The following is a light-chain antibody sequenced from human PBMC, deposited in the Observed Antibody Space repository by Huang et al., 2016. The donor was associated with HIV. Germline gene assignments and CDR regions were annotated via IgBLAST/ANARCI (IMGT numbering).Light chain of an antibody. CDR3: QQRRSWPLT. CDR2: DGS. J-gene: IGKJ4*01. Sequence: EVVLTQSPPTLSLFPGGTATLSCRASQPIGAYVAWYQQRPGQGPRLLIYDGSNRAAGVPARISGAGSGTTFTLSISGLESEDFGVYYCQQRRSWPLTFGGGTKVEV. CDR1: QPIGAY. V-gene: IGKV3-11*01.